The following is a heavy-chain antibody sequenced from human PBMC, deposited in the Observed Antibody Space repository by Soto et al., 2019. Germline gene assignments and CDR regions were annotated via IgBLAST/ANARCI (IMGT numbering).Heavy chain of an antibody. Sequence: QVQLVQSGAEVKRPGSSVKVSCKASGDTFSFYSINWVRQAPGVGLEWMGRINPILSMSNYAQRFQGRVTMTADKSTSTAYMDLSSLRSEDTAIYYCATSYGSGYRAFDYWGQGALVTVSS. CDR2: INPILSMS. CDR1: GDTFSFYS. V-gene: IGHV1-69*02. D-gene: IGHD3-10*01. J-gene: IGHJ4*02. CDR3: ATSYGSGYRAFDY.